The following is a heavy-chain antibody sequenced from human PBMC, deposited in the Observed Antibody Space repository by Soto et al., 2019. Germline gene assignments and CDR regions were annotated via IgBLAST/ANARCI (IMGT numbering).Heavy chain of an antibody. CDR2: IIPIFGTV. V-gene: IGHV1-69*12. Sequence: QVQLLQSGAEVKKPGSSVRVSCEASGGTFRTYAISWVRQAPGQGLEWMGEIIPIFGTVNYAQKFQGRVTITADESTTTVYMHLRSLRSEDTAVYYCAKGAVAGTPTSYYYYGMDVW. CDR3: AKGAVAGTPTSYYYYGMDV. D-gene: IGHD6-19*01. CDR1: GGTFRTYA. J-gene: IGHJ6*01.